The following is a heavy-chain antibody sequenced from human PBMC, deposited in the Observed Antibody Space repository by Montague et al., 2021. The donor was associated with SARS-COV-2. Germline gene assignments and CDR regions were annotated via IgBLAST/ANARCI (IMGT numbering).Heavy chain of an antibody. CDR2: XDWDDDK. Sequence: PALVKPTQTLTLTCTFSGFSLSTSGMCVSWVRQPPGKALEWLARXDWDDDKYYSTSLKTRLTISKDTSKNQVVLTMTNMDPVDTATYYCARDKYYYDSSGYYPLVYFDYWGQGTLVTVSS. V-gene: IGHV2-70*11. J-gene: IGHJ4*02. CDR3: ARDKYYYDSSGYYPLVYFDY. D-gene: IGHD3-22*01. CDR1: GFSLSTSGMC.